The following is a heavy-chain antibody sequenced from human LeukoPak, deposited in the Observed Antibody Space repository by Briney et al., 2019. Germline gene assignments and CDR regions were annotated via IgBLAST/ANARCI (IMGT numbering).Heavy chain of an antibody. J-gene: IGHJ4*02. CDR2: ITDSGGDT. V-gene: IGHV3-23*01. CDR3: AKGARLRLGEDFDY. Sequence: PGGSLRLSRAASGFTFSNYAMSWVRQAPGKGLEWFSAITDSGGDTYYADSVKGRFTISRDNSKNTLDLQMSSLRAEDTAVYYCAKGARLRLGEDFDYWGQGTLVTVPS. CDR1: GFTFSNYA. D-gene: IGHD3-16*01.